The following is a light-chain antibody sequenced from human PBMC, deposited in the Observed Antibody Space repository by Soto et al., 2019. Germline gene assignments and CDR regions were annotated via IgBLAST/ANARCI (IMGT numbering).Light chain of an antibody. CDR3: KSRTTRNTLV. Sequence: QSALTQPASVSGSPGQSITISCTGTSSDVGGYNYVSWYQQHPGKAPKLIIYEVTHRPSGVSSRFYGSRSGNTASLTISGRQAEDEADYYCKSRTTRNTLVFGGGTKVTVL. CDR1: SSDVGGYNY. CDR2: EVT. J-gene: IGLJ3*02. V-gene: IGLV2-14*01.